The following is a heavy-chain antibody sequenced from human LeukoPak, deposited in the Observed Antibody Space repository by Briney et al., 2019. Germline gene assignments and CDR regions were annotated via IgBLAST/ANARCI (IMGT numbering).Heavy chain of an antibody. J-gene: IGHJ5*02. Sequence: GGSLRLSCAAPGFTFSNSWMSWVRQAPGKGLEWVANIKEDGSEIYYVDSVKGRFTISRDNGKNSLYLQMNSLRVEDTAVYYCARGGLRYFALWGQGALVTVSS. CDR1: GFTFSNSW. CDR2: IKEDGSEI. CDR3: ARGGLRYFAL. V-gene: IGHV3-7*04. D-gene: IGHD3-16*01.